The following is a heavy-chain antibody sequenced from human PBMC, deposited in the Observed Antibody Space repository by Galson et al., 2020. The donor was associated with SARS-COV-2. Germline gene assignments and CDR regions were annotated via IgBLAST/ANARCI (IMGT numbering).Heavy chain of an antibody. V-gene: IGHV4-61*01. CDR1: GDSVSGSNYY. Sequence: PSETLSLTCTVSGDSVSGSNYYWSWIRQPPGKGLEFIGYIYYSGSSNYDPSLKSRVTMSVDLSKNQFSLQLSSVTAADTAVYYCARQSFYYDRSAYRIGWLDVWGQGTTVTVSS. CDR2: IYYSGSS. CDR3: ARQSFYYDRSAYRIGWLDV. D-gene: IGHD3-22*01. J-gene: IGHJ6*02.